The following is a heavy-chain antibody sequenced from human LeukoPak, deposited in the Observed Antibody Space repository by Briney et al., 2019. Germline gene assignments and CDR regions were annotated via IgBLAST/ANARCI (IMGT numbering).Heavy chain of an antibody. CDR3: ARSIYCSSTSCPGDAFDI. V-gene: IGHV3-13*01. CDR2: IGTAGDT. D-gene: IGHD2-2*01. Sequence: GGSLRLSCAASGFTFSSYDMPWVRQATGKGLEWVSAIGTAGDTYYPGSGKGRFTISREHAKNSLYLQMNSLRAGDTAVYYCARSIYCSSTSCPGDAFDIWGQGTMVTVSS. CDR1: GFTFSSYD. J-gene: IGHJ3*02.